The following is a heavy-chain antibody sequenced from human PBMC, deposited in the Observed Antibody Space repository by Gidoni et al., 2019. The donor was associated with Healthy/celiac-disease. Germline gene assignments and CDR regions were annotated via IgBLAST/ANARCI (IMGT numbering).Heavy chain of an antibody. J-gene: IGHJ6*02. CDR3: ARDDSSNWFQSQYYYYGLDV. Sequence: EVQLVESGGGLVKPGGSLSLSCAASGFTCRSYSMNWVRQAPGKGLGWVSSISSSSSYIYYADSVKGRFTISRDNAKNSLYLQMNSLRAEDTAMYYCARDDSSNWFQSQYYYYGLDVWGQGTTVTVSS. CDR2: ISSSSSYI. D-gene: IGHD6-13*01. V-gene: IGHV3-21*01. CDR1: GFTCRSYS.